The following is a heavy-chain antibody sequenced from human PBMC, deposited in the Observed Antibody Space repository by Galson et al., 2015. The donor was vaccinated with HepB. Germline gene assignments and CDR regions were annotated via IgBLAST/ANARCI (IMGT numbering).Heavy chain of an antibody. CDR1: GFTFDDYA. CDR2: ISWNSGSI. CDR3: AKGGSGGSRSTFDY. Sequence: SLRLSCAASGFTFDDYAMHWVRQAPGKGLEWVSGISWNSGSIGHADSVKGRFTISRDNAKNSLYLQMNSLRAEDTALYYCAKGGSGGSRSTFDYWGQGTLVTVSS. V-gene: IGHV3-9*01. J-gene: IGHJ4*02. D-gene: IGHD2-15*01.